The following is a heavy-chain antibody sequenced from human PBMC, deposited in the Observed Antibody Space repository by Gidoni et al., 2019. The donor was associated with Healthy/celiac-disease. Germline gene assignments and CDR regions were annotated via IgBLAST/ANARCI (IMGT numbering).Heavy chain of an antibody. V-gene: IGHV3-48*04. Sequence: EVQLVESGGGFVQPGGSLRLSCAASGFTFRTYSMNWVRQAPGKGLEWVSYISSTSSTIDYADSVRGRFTISRDNAKNSLDLQMNSLRAEDTAVYYCTRDRRNWLDPWGQGTLVPVSS. CDR2: ISSTSSTI. CDR3: TRDRRNWLDP. CDR1: GFTFRTYS. J-gene: IGHJ5*02.